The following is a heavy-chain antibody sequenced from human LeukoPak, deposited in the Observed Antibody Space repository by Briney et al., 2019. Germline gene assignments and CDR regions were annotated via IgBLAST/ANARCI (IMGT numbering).Heavy chain of an antibody. CDR3: ARDGSGEWPIGY. Sequence: GGSLRLSCAASGFTFSSKWMSWVRQAPGKGLEWGANIKYDGSEKYYVDSVKGRFTISRDDAKNSLYLQMNSLRAEDTAVYYCARDGSGEWPIGYWGQGTLVTVSS. CDR1: GFTFSSKW. J-gene: IGHJ4*02. V-gene: IGHV3-7*01. CDR2: IKYDGSEK. D-gene: IGHD3-16*01.